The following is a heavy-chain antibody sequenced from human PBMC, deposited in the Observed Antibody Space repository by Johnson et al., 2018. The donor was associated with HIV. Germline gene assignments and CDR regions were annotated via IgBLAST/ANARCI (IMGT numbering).Heavy chain of an antibody. V-gene: IGHV3-48*01. CDR2: ISSSGSTI. CDR3: ARDRRSSFDI. J-gene: IGHJ3*02. CDR1: GFTFSSYA. Sequence: EMQLVESGGDLVKAVGSLRLSCAASGFTFSSYAMSWVRQAPGKGLEWVSYISSSGSTIYYADSVKGRFTISRDNSKTTLFLHINSLRAEDTAVYYCARDRRSSFDIWGQGTMVAVSS. D-gene: IGHD6-6*01.